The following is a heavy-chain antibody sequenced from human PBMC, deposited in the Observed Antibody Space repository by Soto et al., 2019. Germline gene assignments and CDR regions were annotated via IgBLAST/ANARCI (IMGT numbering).Heavy chain of an antibody. J-gene: IGHJ4*02. V-gene: IGHV3-23*01. CDR2: ISGSGGST. D-gene: IGHD2-15*01. Sequence: GGSLRLSCAASGFTFSSYAMSWVRQAPGKGLEWVSAISGSGGSTYYADSVKGRFTISRDNSKNTLYLQMNSLRAEDTAVYYCAKEQSICSGGSCYSDYWGQGTLVTVSS. CDR1: GFTFSSYA. CDR3: AKEQSICSGGSCYSDY.